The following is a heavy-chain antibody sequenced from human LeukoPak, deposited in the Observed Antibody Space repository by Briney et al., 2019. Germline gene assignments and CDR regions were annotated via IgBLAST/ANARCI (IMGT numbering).Heavy chain of an antibody. D-gene: IGHD1-7*01. CDR3: AREDILNWNYGS. CDR1: RGRVSCKSAC. Sequence: SQTPSLPLAPFRGRVSCKSACWEWVRQFPSRGLEWLGRTYYRSKWYNDYAVSVKSRITINPDTSKNQFSLQLNSVTPEDTAVYYCAREDILNWNYGSWGQGTLVTVSS. J-gene: IGHJ4*02. CDR2: TYYRSKWYN. V-gene: IGHV6-1*01.